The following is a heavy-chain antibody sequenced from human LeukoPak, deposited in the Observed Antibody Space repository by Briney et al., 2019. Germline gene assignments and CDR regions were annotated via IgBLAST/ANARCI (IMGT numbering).Heavy chain of an antibody. Sequence: QPGRSLRLSCAASGFTFDDYAMHWVRQAPGKGLEWVSGISWNSGSIGYADSVKGRFTISRDNAKNSLYLQMNSLRAEDTALYYCAKALYEKLFDYWGQGTLVTVSS. V-gene: IGHV3-9*01. CDR3: AKALYEKLFDY. J-gene: IGHJ4*02. CDR2: ISWNSGSI. CDR1: GFTFDDYA. D-gene: IGHD2/OR15-2a*01.